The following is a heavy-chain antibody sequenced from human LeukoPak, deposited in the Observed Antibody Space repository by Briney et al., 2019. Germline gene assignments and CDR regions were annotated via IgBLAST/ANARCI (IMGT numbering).Heavy chain of an antibody. D-gene: IGHD2-8*01. V-gene: IGHV3-23*01. CDR1: GFTFSSYA. Sequence: GGSLRLSCAASGFTFSSYAMNWVRPTPGKGLEWVSAISGSGDRTYYADSVKGRFAISKDKSKNTVYLQMNSLRAQDTAVYYCARDHWGIVPPPHNFDYWGQGTLVTVSS. CDR2: ISGSGDRT. J-gene: IGHJ4*02. CDR3: ARDHWGIVPPPHNFDY.